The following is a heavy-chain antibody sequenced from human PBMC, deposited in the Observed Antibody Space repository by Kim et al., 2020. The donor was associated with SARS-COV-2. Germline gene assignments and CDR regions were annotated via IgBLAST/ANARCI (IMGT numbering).Heavy chain of an antibody. CDR1: GDTFRNSA. CDR3: ARGLTLRRLHN. CDR2: LIPIFGTA. D-gene: IGHD2-21*01. V-gene: IGHV1-69*13. Sequence: SVKVSCKASGDTFRNSAFSWVRQAPGQGLEWMGGLIPIFGTADYAQKFQGRLIITADESTTTVYMELSSLRSEDTAIFYCARGLTLRRLHNWGQGTLVT. J-gene: IGHJ4*02.